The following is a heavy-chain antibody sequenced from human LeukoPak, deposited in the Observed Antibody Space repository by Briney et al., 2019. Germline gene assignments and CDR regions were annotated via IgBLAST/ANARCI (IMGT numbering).Heavy chain of an antibody. J-gene: IGHJ6*03. CDR2: ISSSGSTI. Sequence: GGSLRLSCAASGFTFSSYEMNWVRQAPGKGLEWVSYISSSGSTIYYADPVKGRFTISRDNAKNSLYLQMNSLRAEDTAVYYCAKDVEGSGTGSWFGELLYNSYYYYYMDVWGKGTTVTVSS. CDR1: GFTFSSYE. CDR3: AKDVEGSGTGSWFGELLYNSYYYYYMDV. D-gene: IGHD3-10*01. V-gene: IGHV3-48*03.